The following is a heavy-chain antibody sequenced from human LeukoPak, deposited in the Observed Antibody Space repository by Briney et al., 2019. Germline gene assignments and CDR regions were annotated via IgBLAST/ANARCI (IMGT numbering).Heavy chain of an antibody. J-gene: IGHJ4*02. V-gene: IGHV4-30-4*01. CDR2: IYYSGST. CDR1: GGSISSGDYY. Sequence: SETLSLACTVSGGSISSGDYYWSWIRQPPGKGLEWIGYIYYSGSTYYNPSLKSRVTISVDTSKNQFSLKLSSVTAADTAVYYCARARYSYGYYFDYWGQGTLVTVSS. D-gene: IGHD5-18*01. CDR3: ARARYSYGYYFDY.